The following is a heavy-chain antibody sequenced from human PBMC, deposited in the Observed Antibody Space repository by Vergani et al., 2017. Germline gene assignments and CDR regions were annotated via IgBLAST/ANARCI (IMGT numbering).Heavy chain of an antibody. V-gene: IGHV4-59*01. J-gene: IGHJ6*02. CDR3: ATGCGDCSSTSCYSCNYYYGMDV. CDR1: GGSISSYY. CDR2: IYYSGST. Sequence: QEQLQESGPGLVKPSETLSLTCTVSGGSISSYYWSWIRQPPGEGLEWIGSIYYSGSTNYNPSLKSRVTISVDTSKNQFSLKLSSVTAADTAVYYCATGCGDCSSTSCYSCNYYYGMDVWGQGTTVTVSS. D-gene: IGHD2-2*02.